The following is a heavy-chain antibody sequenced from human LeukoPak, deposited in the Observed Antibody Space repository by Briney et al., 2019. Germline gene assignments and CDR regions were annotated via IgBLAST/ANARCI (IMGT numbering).Heavy chain of an antibody. J-gene: IGHJ4*02. CDR1: GFTFTSSA. CDR3: AAAPLFYGDYDFDY. V-gene: IGHV1-58*02. D-gene: IGHD4-17*01. CDR2: IVVGSGNT. Sequence: GASVKVSCKASGFTFTSSATQWVRQARGQRLEWIGWIVVGSGNTNYAQKSQERVTITRDMSTSTAYMELSSLRSEDTAVYYCAAAPLFYGDYDFDYWGQGTLVTVSS.